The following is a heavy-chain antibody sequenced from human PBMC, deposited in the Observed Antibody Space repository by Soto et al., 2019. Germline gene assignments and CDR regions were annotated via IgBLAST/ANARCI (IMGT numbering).Heavy chain of an antibody. V-gene: IGHV3-23*01. CDR1: GFTFRSYA. CDR3: VKDRAFRTVAGTDY. J-gene: IGHJ4*02. CDR2: IIGSGDST. D-gene: IGHD6-19*01. Sequence: GGSLRLSCTVSGFTFRSYAMSWVRQAPGGGLEWVSSIIGSGDSTYYADSVKGRFTISRDNSQNTLFPQMDSLRVEDTATYYCVKDRAFRTVAGTDYWGQGTLVTVSS.